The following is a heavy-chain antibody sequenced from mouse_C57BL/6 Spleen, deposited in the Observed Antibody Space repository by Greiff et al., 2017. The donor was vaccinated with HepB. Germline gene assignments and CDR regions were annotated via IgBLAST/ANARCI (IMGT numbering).Heavy chain of an antibody. J-gene: IGHJ2*01. CDR1: GYSITSGYD. CDR2: ISYSGST. V-gene: IGHV3-1*01. CDR3: ARGGLLYYFDY. D-gene: IGHD3-3*01. Sequence: DVQLQESGPGMVKPSQSLSLTCTVTGYSITSGYDWHWIRHFPGNKLEWMGYISYSGSTNYNPSLKSRISITHDTSKNHFFLKLNSVTTEDTATYYCARGGLLYYFDYWGQGTTLTVSS.